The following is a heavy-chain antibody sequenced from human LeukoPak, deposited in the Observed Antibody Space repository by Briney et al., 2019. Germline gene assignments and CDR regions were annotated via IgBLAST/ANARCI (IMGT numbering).Heavy chain of an antibody. D-gene: IGHD3-22*01. V-gene: IGHV4-34*01. CDR2: IDHSGST. CDR1: GGSFSGYY. J-gene: IGHJ4*02. Sequence: PSETLSLTCAVYGGSFSGYYWSWIRQPPGKGLEWIGEIDHSGSTNYNPSLKSRVTISVDTSKNQFSLKLSSVTAADTAVYYCARGPYYDSSGYPVYWGQGTLVTVSS. CDR3: ARGPYYDSSGYPVY.